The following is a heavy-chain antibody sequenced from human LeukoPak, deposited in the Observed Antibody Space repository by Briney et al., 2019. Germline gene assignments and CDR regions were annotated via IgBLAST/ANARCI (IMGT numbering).Heavy chain of an antibody. D-gene: IGHD6-19*01. J-gene: IGHJ4*02. CDR3: AIRLGAVAGTFDY. V-gene: IGHV3-23*01. CDR2: ISGSGGST. Sequence: GGSLRLSCAASRFTFSSYAMSWVRQAPGKGLEWVSAISGSGGSTYYADSVKGRFTISRDNSKNTLYLQMNSLRAEDAAVYYCAIRLGAVAGTFDYWGQGTLVTVSS. CDR1: RFTFSSYA.